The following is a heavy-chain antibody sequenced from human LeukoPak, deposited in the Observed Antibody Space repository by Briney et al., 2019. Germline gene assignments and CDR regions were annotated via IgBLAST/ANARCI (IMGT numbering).Heavy chain of an antibody. Sequence: PGGSLRLSCAASGFTFSSYWMSWVRQAPGKGLEWVANIKQGGSEKYYVDSVKGRFTISRDNAKNSLYLQMNSLRAEDTAVYYCARGKPITIFGVVVSYYFDYWGQGTLVTVSS. CDR2: IKQGGSEK. CDR1: GFTFSSYW. J-gene: IGHJ4*02. CDR3: ARGKPITIFGVVVSYYFDY. V-gene: IGHV3-7*01. D-gene: IGHD3-3*01.